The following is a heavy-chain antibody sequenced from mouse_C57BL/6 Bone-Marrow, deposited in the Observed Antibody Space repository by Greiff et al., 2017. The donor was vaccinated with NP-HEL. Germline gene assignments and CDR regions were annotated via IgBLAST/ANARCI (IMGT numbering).Heavy chain of an antibody. J-gene: IGHJ1*03. V-gene: IGHV1-81*01. CDR3: SSEEGYNGSFDV. CDR2: IYPRSGNT. CDR1: GYTFTSYG. D-gene: IGHD2-2*01. Sequence: VQLQQSGAELARPGASVKLSCTASGYTFTSYGICWVKQRTGQGLEWIGEIYPRSGNTYYNEKFKGRATLTADKSSSTAYMELRSLTSEGSAVYFCSSEEGYNGSFDVWGTGTTVTVSS.